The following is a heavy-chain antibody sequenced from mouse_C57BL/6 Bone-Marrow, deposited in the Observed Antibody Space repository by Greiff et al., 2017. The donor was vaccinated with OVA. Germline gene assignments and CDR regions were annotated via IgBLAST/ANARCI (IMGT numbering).Heavy chain of an antibody. Sequence: VQLQESGPGLVQPSQSLSITCTVSGFSLTSYGVHWVRQSPGKGLEWLGVIWSGGSTDYNAAFISRLSISKDNSKSQVFFKMNSLQADDTAIYYCARTPPLLRSWYFDVWGTGTTVTVSS. CDR3: ARTPPLLRSWYFDV. CDR1: GFSLTSYG. J-gene: IGHJ1*03. V-gene: IGHV2-2*01. CDR2: IWSGGST. D-gene: IGHD1-1*01.